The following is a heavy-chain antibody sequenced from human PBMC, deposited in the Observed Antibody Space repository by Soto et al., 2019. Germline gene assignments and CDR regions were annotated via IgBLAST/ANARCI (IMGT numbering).Heavy chain of an antibody. CDR2: IYYSGST. CDR3: ARVLSKGSGTVSNYADYFDY. Sequence: SETLSLTCTVSGGSISSGGYYWSWIRQHPGKGLEWIGYIYYSGSTYYNPSLKSRVTISVDTSKNQFSLKLSSVTAADTAVYYCARVLSKGSGTVSNYADYFDYWGQGTLVTV. V-gene: IGHV4-31*03. D-gene: IGHD4-4*01. CDR1: GGSISSGGYY. J-gene: IGHJ4*02.